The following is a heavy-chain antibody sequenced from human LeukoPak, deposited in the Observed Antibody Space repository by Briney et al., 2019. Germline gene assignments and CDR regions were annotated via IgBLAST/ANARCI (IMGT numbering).Heavy chain of an antibody. V-gene: IGHV4-59*01. J-gene: IGHJ4*02. CDR2: IYYSGST. CDR1: GGSISSYY. Sequence: PSETLSLTRTVSGGSISSYYWSWIRQPPGKGLEWIGYIYYSGSTNYNPSLKSRVTISVDTSKNQFSLKLSSVTAADTAVYYCARVGTYGSGSYLSWLDYWGQGTLVTASS. CDR3: ARVGTYGSGSYLSWLDY. D-gene: IGHD3-10*01.